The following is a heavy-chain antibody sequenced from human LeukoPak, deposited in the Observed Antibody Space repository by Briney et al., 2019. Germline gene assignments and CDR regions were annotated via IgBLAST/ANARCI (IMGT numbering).Heavy chain of an antibody. D-gene: IGHD6-13*01. CDR2: INSDGSSI. Sequence: PGRSLRLSCAASGFTFSNYWMHWVRHAPGKGLVWVSRINSDGSSISYADSVKGLFTISRDNAKNTVYLQMNSLRAEDTAVYYCARGVSNGIFDYWGQGTLVPVSS. CDR3: ARGVSNGIFDY. J-gene: IGHJ4*02. V-gene: IGHV3-74*01. CDR1: GFTFSNYW.